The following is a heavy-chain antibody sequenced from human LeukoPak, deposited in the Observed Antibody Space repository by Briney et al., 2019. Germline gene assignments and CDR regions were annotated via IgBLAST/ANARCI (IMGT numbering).Heavy chain of an antibody. D-gene: IGHD5-18*01. CDR3: AREIGPRQLHLWGSAFDY. CDR2: INPSDGRT. CDR1: GYTFTNYY. V-gene: IGHV1-46*01. Sequence: ASVKVSCKASGYTFTNYYMHWVRQAPGQGLEGMGIINPSDGRTSYAQKFQGRVTMTRDTCTSTVYMELSSLRSEDTAVYYCAREIGPRQLHLWGSAFDYWGQGTLVTVSS. J-gene: IGHJ4*02.